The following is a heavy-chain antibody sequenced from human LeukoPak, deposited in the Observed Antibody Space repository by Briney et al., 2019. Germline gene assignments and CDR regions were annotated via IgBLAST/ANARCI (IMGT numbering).Heavy chain of an antibody. Sequence: ASVKVSCKASGYTFTGYYMHWVRQAPGQGLEWMGWINPNSGGTNYAQKFQGRVTMTRDTSISTAYMELSRLGSDDTAVYYCARDRRGSYTSFQHWGQGTLVTVSS. D-gene: IGHD3-16*01. V-gene: IGHV1-2*02. CDR1: GYTFTGYY. CDR2: INPNSGGT. CDR3: ARDRRGSYTSFQH. J-gene: IGHJ1*01.